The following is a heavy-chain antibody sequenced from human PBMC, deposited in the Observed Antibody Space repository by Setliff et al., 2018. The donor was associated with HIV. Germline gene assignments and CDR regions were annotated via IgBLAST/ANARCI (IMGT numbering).Heavy chain of an antibody. D-gene: IGHD2-21*01. CDR3: TKGVKWLAP. Sequence: LRLSCAASGFTVGANYMTWVRQAPGEGLEWVSLIYSGGDTYYADSVKGRFIIYRDNSKNTLYLQMYGLRVEDTAMYYCTKGVKWLAPWGQGTPVTVSS. CDR1: GFTVGANY. J-gene: IGHJ5*02. V-gene: IGHV3-53*01. CDR2: IYSGGDT.